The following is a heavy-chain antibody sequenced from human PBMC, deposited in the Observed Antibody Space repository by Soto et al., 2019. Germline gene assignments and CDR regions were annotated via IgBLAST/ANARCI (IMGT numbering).Heavy chain of an antibody. CDR2: IGTSETTM. CDR1: GFTFSDPN. J-gene: IGHJ4*02. Sequence: QVQLVESGGGLVKPGGSLRLSCVASGFTFSDPNMSWIRQAPGKGLEWISFIGTSETTMYYTDSVMGRFTISRDNAKNSLLLQMNSLRADDTALYYCARGGVYFDYWGQGILVTVSS. CDR3: ARGGVYFDY. V-gene: IGHV3-11*01.